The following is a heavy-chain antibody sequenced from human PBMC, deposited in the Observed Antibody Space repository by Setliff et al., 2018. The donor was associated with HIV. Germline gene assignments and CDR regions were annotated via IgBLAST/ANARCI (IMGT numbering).Heavy chain of an antibody. V-gene: IGHV4-31*03. CDR3: ARQTATGTSATFDS. Sequence: SETLSLTCTVSGGSVSTAGHYWGWIRQAPGKGLEWIGYISYSGSPYYSPSLKNRCSMSIDTSKHQFSLKLSSVTAADTAVYYCARQTATGTSATFDSWGQGSLVTVSS. J-gene: IGHJ4*02. CDR2: ISYSGSP. D-gene: IGHD2-21*02. CDR1: GGSVSTAGHY.